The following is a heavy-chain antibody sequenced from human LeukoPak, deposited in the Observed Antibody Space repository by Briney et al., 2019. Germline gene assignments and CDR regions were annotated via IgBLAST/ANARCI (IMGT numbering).Heavy chain of an antibody. CDR2: ISYDGSNK. J-gene: IGHJ3*02. D-gene: IGHD2-21*02. Sequence: GGSLRLSCAASGFTFSSYAMHWVRQAPGKGLEWVAVISYDGSNKYYADSVKGRFTISRDNAKNSLYLQMNSLRAEDTALYYCAKVFSDRAFDIWGQGTMVTVSS. CDR1: GFTFSSYA. V-gene: IGHV3-30-3*01. CDR3: AKVFSDRAFDI.